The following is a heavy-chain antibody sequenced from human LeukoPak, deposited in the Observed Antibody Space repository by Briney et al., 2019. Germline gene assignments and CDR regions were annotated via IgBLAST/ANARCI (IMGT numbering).Heavy chain of an antibody. Sequence: GGSLRLSCAASGFTFSDYYMSWIRQAPGKGLEWVSYITGSGSTIYYADSVKGRFTVSRDNAKNSLYLEMNSLRAEDTAVYYCARHWGPDIVEKAGYFQHWGQGTLVTVSS. CDR2: ITGSGSTI. CDR3: ARHWGPDIVEKAGYFQH. V-gene: IGHV3-11*04. CDR1: GFTFSDYY. J-gene: IGHJ1*01. D-gene: IGHD2-15*01.